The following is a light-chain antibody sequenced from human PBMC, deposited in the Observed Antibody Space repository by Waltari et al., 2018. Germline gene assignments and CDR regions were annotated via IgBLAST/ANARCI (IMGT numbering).Light chain of an antibody. Sequence: EIVLTQSPGTLSLSPGERAALSCGASRTVSSNFLAWYQQGPGQAPRLLIYGASSRATGIPDRFSGSGSGTEFTLTISRLDPEDFAVYYCQQYDTSWGFAFGPGTKVEIK. V-gene: IGKV3-20*01. J-gene: IGKJ3*01. CDR2: GAS. CDR3: QQYDTSWGFA. CDR1: RTVSSNF.